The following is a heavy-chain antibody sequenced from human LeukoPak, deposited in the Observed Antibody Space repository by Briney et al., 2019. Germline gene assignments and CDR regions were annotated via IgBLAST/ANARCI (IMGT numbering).Heavy chain of an antibody. CDR1: GGSISSSSYY. V-gene: IGHV4-39*01. D-gene: IGHD5-12*01. J-gene: IGHJ6*03. CDR3: ARGASGYDLYYYYYMDV. Sequence: SETLSLTCTVSGGSISSSSYYWGWIRQPPGKGLEWIGSIYYSGSTYYNPSLKSRVTISVDTSKNQFSLKLSSVTAADTAVYYCARGASGYDLYYYYYMDVWGKGTTVTVSS. CDR2: IYYSGST.